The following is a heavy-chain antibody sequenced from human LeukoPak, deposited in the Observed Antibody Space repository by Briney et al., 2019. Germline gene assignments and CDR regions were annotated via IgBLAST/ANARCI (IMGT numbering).Heavy chain of an antibody. V-gene: IGHV3-74*01. J-gene: IGHJ3*02. Sequence: GGSLRLSCAASGSTFSSYWMHWVRQAPGKGLVWVSRINSDGSSTSYADSVKGRFTISRDNAKNTLYLQMNSLRAEDTAVYYCARGGSYYNEAFDIWGQGTMVTVSS. CDR1: GSTFSSYW. D-gene: IGHD1-26*01. CDR2: INSDGSST. CDR3: ARGGSYYNEAFDI.